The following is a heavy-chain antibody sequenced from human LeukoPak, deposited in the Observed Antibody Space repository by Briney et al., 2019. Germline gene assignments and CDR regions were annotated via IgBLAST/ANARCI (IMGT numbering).Heavy chain of an antibody. CDR3: ARTPRMVRGVISVGSDYYYMDV. CDR2: IYYSGGT. V-gene: IGHV4-59*08. CDR1: GGSISSYY. J-gene: IGHJ6*03. D-gene: IGHD3-10*01. Sequence: SETLSLTCTVSGGSISSYYWSWIRQPPGKGLEWIGYIYYSGGTNYNASLKSRVTISVDTSKNQFSLKLSSVTAADTAVYYCARTPRMVRGVISVGSDYYYMDVWGKGTTVTVSS.